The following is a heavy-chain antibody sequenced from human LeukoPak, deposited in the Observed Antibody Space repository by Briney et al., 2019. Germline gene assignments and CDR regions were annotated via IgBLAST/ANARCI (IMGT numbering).Heavy chain of an antibody. CDR1: VVTFSSYA. D-gene: IGHD5-12*01. V-gene: IGHV3-23*01. Sequence: GGSLRLSCAPSVVTFSSYAMSLVRQAPGKGLEWVSAISGSGGSTYYADSVKGRFTISRDNSKNTLYLQMNSLRAEDTAVYYCAKNESKWLGGGNGPPDYWGQGTLVTVSS. CDR3: AKNESKWLGGGNGPPDY. J-gene: IGHJ4*02. CDR2: ISGSGGST.